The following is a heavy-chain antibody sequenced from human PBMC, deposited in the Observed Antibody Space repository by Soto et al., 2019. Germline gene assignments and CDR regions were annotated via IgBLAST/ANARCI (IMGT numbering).Heavy chain of an antibody. D-gene: IGHD5-18*01. CDR3: ARATPLDTAMVPFDY. CDR1: GFTVSNNY. Sequence: GSLRLSCAASGFTVSNNYMSWVRQAPGKGLEWVSFIYSGGTTYYADSVKGRFTISRDNSKNTLYLQMNTLRAEDTALYYCARATPLDTAMVPFDYWGQGTLVTVSS. CDR2: IYSGGTT. V-gene: IGHV3-53*01. J-gene: IGHJ4*02.